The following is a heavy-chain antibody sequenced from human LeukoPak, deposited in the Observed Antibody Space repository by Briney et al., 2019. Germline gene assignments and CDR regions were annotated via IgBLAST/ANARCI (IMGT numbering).Heavy chain of an antibody. D-gene: IGHD4-23*01. CDR2: INPNSGGT. V-gene: IGHV1-2*02. CDR3: AREVKLQYYFDY. CDR1: GYTFTGYY. J-gene: IGHJ4*02. Sequence: GASVKVSCKASGYTFTGYYMHWVRQAPGQGLEWMGWINPNSGGTNYAQKFQGRVTMTRDTSISTACMELSRLRSDDTAVYYCAREVKLQYYFDYWGQGTLVTVSS.